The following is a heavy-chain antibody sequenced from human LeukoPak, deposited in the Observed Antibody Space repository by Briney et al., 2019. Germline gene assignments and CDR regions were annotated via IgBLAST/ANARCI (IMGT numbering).Heavy chain of an antibody. CDR3: AKRDSSGSYYFDY. V-gene: IGHV3-23*01. D-gene: IGHD3-22*01. J-gene: IGHJ4*02. Sequence: PGGSLRLSCAASGFTFSSYGMSCVRQAPGKGLEWVSAISGSGGSTYYADSVKGRFTISRDNSKNTLYLQMNSLRAEDTAVFYCAKRDSSGSYYFDYWGQGTLVTVSS. CDR2: ISGSGGST. CDR1: GFTFSSYG.